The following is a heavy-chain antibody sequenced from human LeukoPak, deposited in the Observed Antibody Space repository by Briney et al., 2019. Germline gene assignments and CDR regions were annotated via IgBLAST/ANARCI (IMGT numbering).Heavy chain of an antibody. CDR1: GGSISTYY. Sequence: NPSETLSLTCTVSGGSISTYYWSWIRQPPGKGLEWIGRIYSSGITNYNPSLKSRVTMSVDTSKNQFSLKLSSVTAADTAVYYCARVRVGSNWNYGSFDYWGQGTLVTVSS. CDR3: ARVRVGSNWNYGSFDY. D-gene: IGHD1-7*01. CDR2: IYSSGIT. V-gene: IGHV4-4*07. J-gene: IGHJ4*02.